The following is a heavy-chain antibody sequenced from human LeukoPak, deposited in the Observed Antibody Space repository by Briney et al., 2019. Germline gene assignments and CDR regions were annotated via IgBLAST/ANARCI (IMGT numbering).Heavy chain of an antibody. CDR2: ISYDGSNK. D-gene: IGHD1-26*01. CDR3: AKRMSGSYYPEY. CDR1: GFPFRSVG. V-gene: IGHV3-30*18. J-gene: IGHJ4*02. Sequence: GALRLSCSAPGFPFRSVGMAWVRPAPGQGGQGGGVISYDGSNKYYADSVKGRFTISRDNSENTLYLQMNSLTAEDTAVYYCAKRMSGSYYPEYWGQGTLVTVSS.